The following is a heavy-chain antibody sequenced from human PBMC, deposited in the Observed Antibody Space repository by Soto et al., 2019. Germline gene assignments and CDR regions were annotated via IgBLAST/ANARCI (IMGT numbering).Heavy chain of an antibody. J-gene: IGHJ4*02. D-gene: IGHD2-2*01. CDR1: GFTFSSYV. CDR2: ISGSGGST. CDR3: AKGTSSSTSLFDY. V-gene: IGHV3-23*01. Sequence: EVQLLESGGGLVQPGGSLRLSCAASGFTFSSYVMSWVRQAPGKGLEWVSAISGSGGSTYYADSVKGRFTISRDNSKNTLYLQMNSLRAEDTAVYYCAKGTSSSTSLFDYWGQGTLVTVSS.